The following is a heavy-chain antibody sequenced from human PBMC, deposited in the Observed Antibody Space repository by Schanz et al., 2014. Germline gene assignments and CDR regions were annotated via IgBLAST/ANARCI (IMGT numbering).Heavy chain of an antibody. V-gene: IGHV3-23*01. Sequence: EMQLLESGGGLAQPGGSLKLSCAASGLIFSNYVMSWVRQAPGKGLEWVSTIGTSGGTNYAESVKGRFTISRDNFKGALYLQMSSLRAEDTAVYYCARDHTTESYYSAGPPIDYWGQGTLLTVSS. J-gene: IGHJ4*02. CDR2: IGTSGGT. D-gene: IGHD1-26*01. CDR1: GLIFSNYV. CDR3: ARDHTTESYYSAGPPIDY.